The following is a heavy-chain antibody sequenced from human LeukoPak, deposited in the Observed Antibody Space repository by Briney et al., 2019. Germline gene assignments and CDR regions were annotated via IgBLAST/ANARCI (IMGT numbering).Heavy chain of an antibody. CDR1: GGSISSGWW. V-gene: IGHV4-4*02. CDR3: ARNGDYSMDY. J-gene: IGHJ4*02. CDR2: IHHSGTT. D-gene: IGHD2-15*01. Sequence: TSETLSLTCAVSGGSISSGWWWSWVRQSPGKGLEWIAEIHHSGTTHYNPSLKSRLSISVDKSKNQFSLKLTSMTAADTAVYYCARNGDYSMDYWGQGTLLTVSS.